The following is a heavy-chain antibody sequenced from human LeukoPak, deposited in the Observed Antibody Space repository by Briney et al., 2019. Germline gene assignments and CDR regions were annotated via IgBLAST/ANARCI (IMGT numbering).Heavy chain of an antibody. J-gene: IGHJ6*02. Sequence: SETLSLTCAVYGGSFSGYYWSWIRQPPGKGLEWIGEINHSGSTNYNPSLKSRVTISVDTSKNQFSLKLSSVTAADTAVYYCAREGEYQLLSDYYYYGMTSGAKGPRSPSP. CDR1: GGSFSGYY. D-gene: IGHD2-2*01. CDR2: INHSGST. V-gene: IGHV4-34*01. CDR3: AREGEYQLLSDYYYYGMTS.